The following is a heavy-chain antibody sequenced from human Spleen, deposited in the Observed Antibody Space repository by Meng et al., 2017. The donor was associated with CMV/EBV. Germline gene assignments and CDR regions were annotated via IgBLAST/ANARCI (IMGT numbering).Heavy chain of an antibody. D-gene: IGHD3-3*01. CDR3: AREGREWLLPYYFDY. J-gene: IGHJ4*02. V-gene: IGHV4-34*01. CDR1: GGSFSGYY. Sequence: QVQLQQWGAGLLKPSETLSLTCAVYGGSFSGYYWSWIRQPPGKGLEWIGEINHSGSTNYNPSLKSRVTISVDTSKNQFSLKLSSVTAADTAVYYCAREGREWLLPYYFDYWGQGTLVTVSS. CDR2: INHSGST.